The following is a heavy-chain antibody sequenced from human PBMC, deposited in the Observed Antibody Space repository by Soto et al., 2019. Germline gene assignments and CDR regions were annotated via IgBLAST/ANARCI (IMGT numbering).Heavy chain of an antibody. CDR2: IIPILGIA. Sequence: ASVKVACKASGGTFSSYTISWVRQDPGQGLEWMGRIIPILGIANYAQKFQGRVTITADKSTSTAYMELSSLRSEDTAVYYCAREEVVPAATYYYYMDVWGKGTTVTVSS. CDR1: GGTFSSYT. D-gene: IGHD2-2*01. J-gene: IGHJ6*03. V-gene: IGHV1-69*04. CDR3: AREEVVPAATYYYYMDV.